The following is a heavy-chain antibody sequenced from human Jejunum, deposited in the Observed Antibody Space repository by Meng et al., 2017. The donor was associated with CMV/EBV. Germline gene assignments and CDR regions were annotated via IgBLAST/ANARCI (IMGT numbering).Heavy chain of an antibody. CDR1: GIIFSNYW. D-gene: IGHD4-23*01. J-gene: IGHJ4*02. CDR2: INQDGSER. CDR3: ARGVVTGVDYFDH. Sequence: SGIIFSNYWMSWVRQAPGKGLEWVANINQDGSERYYVDSVKGRFTISRDDAKNSLFLQMSSLRDEDTAVYYCARGVVTGVDYFDHWGQGTLVTVSS. V-gene: IGHV3-7*01.